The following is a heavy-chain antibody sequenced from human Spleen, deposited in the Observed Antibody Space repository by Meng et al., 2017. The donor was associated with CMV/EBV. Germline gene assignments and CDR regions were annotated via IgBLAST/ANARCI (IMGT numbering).Heavy chain of an antibody. J-gene: IGHJ4*02. D-gene: IGHD6-19*01. CDR2: INPSGGST. V-gene: IGHV1-46*01. Sequence: QVHLVQTGDEVKKPRSSVKVSCKASGGTFSSYAISWVRQAPGQGLEWMGIINPSGGSTSYAQKFQGRVTMTRDTSTSTAYMELSRLRSDDTAVYYCATLQTSSGWDDDYWGQGTLVTVSS. CDR3: ATLQTSSGWDDDY. CDR1: GGTFSSYA.